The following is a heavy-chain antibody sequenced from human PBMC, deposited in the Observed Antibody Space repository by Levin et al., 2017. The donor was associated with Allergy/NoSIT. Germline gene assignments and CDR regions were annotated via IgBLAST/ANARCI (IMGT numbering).Heavy chain of an antibody. CDR1: GYTFTSYG. CDR3: ARDPPRINDYGDMNWFDP. J-gene: IGHJ5*02. V-gene: IGHV1-18*01. CDR2: ISAYNGNT. Sequence: ASVKVSCKASGYTFTSYGISWVRQAPGQGLEWMGWISAYNGNTNYAQKLQGRVTMTTDTSTSTAYMELRSLRSDDTAVYYCARDPPRINDYGDMNWFDPWGQGTLVTVSS. D-gene: IGHD4-17*01.